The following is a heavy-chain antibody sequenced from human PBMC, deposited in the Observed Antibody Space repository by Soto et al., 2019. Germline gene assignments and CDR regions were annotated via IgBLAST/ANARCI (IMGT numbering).Heavy chain of an antibody. D-gene: IGHD6-13*01. J-gene: IGHJ5*02. Sequence: SETLSLTCTVSGGSISSSSYYWDWIRQPPGKGLEWIGSIYYSGSTYYNPSLKSRVTISVDTSKNQFSLKLSSVTAADTAVYYCARPGWETRHSSSWYLVFDPWGQGTLVTVSS. CDR3: ARPGWETRHSSSWYLVFDP. V-gene: IGHV4-39*01. CDR1: GGSISSSSYY. CDR2: IYYSGST.